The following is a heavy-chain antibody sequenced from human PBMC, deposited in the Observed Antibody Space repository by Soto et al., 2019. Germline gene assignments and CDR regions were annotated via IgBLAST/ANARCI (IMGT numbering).Heavy chain of an antibody. V-gene: IGHV3-23*01. Sequence: EVQVLESGGGLVQPGGSLRLSCAASGFTFSSYAMSWVRQAPGKGLEWVSAISGSGGSTYYADSVKGRFTISRDNSKNTLYLKMNSLRAEDTAVYYCAKIPHSSSWYLDAFDIWGQGTMVTVSS. D-gene: IGHD6-13*01. CDR1: GFTFSSYA. CDR3: AKIPHSSSWYLDAFDI. CDR2: ISGSGGST. J-gene: IGHJ3*02.